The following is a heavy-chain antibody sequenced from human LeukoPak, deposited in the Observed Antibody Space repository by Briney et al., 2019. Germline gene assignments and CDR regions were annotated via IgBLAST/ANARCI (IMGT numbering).Heavy chain of an antibody. V-gene: IGHV3-23*01. CDR1: GFTFSSYA. D-gene: IGHD3-3*01. CDR3: AKDPKPGITIFGVAILSWFDP. Sequence: GGSLRLSCAASGFTFSSYAMSWVRQAPGKGLEWVSAISGSGGSTYYADSVKGRFTISRDNSKNTLYLQMNSLRAEDTAVYYCAKDPKPGITIFGVAILSWFDPWGQGTLVTVSS. J-gene: IGHJ5*02. CDR2: ISGSGGST.